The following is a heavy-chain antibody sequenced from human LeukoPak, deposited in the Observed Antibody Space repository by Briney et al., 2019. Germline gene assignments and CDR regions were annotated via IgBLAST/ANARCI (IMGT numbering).Heavy chain of an antibody. CDR3: ARSLYGMDV. J-gene: IGHJ6*02. CDR2: IYSGGST. CDR1: GFTISSNY. Sequence: GGSLRLSCAVSGFTISSNYKSWVGQAPGKGLEWVSVIYSGGSTYYADYVKGRFTISKDNSKNTLYLQMNSLRAEDTAVYYCARSLYGMDVWGQGTTVTVSS. V-gene: IGHV3-66*01.